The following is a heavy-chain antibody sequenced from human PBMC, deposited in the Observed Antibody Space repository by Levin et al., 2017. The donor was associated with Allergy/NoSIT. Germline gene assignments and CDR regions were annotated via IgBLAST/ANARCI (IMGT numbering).Heavy chain of an antibody. CDR3: ARHYERGLSRSCSTKNNWFDP. V-gene: IGHV2-70*11. D-gene: IGHD1-26*01. Sequence: QTLSLTCTFSRFSLNTRGMCVSWIRQPPGKALEWLARIDWDDDKYFSTSLRTRPTIPKDTSKNQVVLTMTNMDPVDTATYYCARHYERGLSRSCSTKNNWFDPWGQGTLVTVSS. J-gene: IGHJ5*02. CDR2: IDWDDDK. CDR1: RFSLNTRGMC.